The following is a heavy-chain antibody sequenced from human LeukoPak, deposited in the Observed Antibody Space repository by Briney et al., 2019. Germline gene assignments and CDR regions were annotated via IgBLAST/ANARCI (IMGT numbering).Heavy chain of an antibody. V-gene: IGHV1-69*02. CDR3: ARVICGDYIDY. D-gene: IGHD2/OR15-2a*01. Sequence: SVKVSCKASGGTFSSYTISWVRQAPGQGLDWMGRIIPVLGIANYAQKFQGRLTITAVKSTSTAYMELSSLRSEDTAVYYCARVICGDYIDYWGQGTLVTVSS. J-gene: IGHJ4*02. CDR1: GGTFSSYT. CDR2: IIPVLGIA.